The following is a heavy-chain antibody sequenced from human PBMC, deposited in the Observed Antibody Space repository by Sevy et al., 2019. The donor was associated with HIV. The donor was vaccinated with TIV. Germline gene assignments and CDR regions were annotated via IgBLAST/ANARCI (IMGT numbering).Heavy chain of an antibody. J-gene: IGHJ3*02. CDR2: IYYSGST. Sequence: SETLSLTCTVSGGSISSSSYYWGWIRQPPVKGLEWIGSIYYSGSTCYNPSLKSRVTISVDTSKNQFSLKLSSVTAADTAVYYCASQPTSSGSSWYVDDAFDIWGQGTMVTVSS. V-gene: IGHV4-39*01. CDR3: ASQPTSSGSSWYVDDAFDI. D-gene: IGHD6-13*01. CDR1: GGSISSSSYY.